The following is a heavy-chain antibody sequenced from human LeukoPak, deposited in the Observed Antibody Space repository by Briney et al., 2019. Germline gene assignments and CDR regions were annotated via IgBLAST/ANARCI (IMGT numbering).Heavy chain of an antibody. CDR1: GFSFISYE. V-gene: IGHV3-21*01. CDR2: ISSSSSYI. CDR3: ARMTAAGDY. Sequence: PGGSLRLSCAASGFSFISYEMNWVRQAPGKGLEWVSSISSSSSYIYYADSVKGRFTISRDNAKNSLYLQMNSLRAEDTAVYYCARMTAAGDYWGQGTLVTVSS. D-gene: IGHD6-13*01. J-gene: IGHJ4*02.